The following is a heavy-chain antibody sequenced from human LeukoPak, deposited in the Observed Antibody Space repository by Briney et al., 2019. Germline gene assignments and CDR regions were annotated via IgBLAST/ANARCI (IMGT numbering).Heavy chain of an antibody. CDR3: ARGHRYSSGWYDY. J-gene: IGHJ4*02. Sequence: SVKVSCKASGGTFSSYAISWVRQAPGQGLEWMGRIIPILGIANYAQKFQGRVTITADKSTSTAYKELSSLRSEDTAVYYCARGHRYSSGWYDYWGQGTLVTVSS. CDR1: GGTFSSYA. CDR2: IIPILGIA. V-gene: IGHV1-69*04. D-gene: IGHD6-19*01.